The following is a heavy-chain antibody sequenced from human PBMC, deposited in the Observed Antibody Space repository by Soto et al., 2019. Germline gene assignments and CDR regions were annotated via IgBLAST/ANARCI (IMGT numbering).Heavy chain of an antibody. V-gene: IGHV4-59*01. Sequence: SETLSLTCTVSGGSISSYYWSWIRQPPGKGLEWIGYIYYSGSTNYNPSLKSRVTISVDTSKNQFSLKLSSVTAADTAVYYCARDLKGSTCYDYWGQGTLVT. CDR2: IYYSGST. J-gene: IGHJ4*02. CDR1: GGSISSYY. D-gene: IGHD6-13*01. CDR3: ARDLKGSTCYDY.